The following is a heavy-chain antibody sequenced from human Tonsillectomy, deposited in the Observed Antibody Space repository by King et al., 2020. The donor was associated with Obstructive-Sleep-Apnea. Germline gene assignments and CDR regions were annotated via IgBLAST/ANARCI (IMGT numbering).Heavy chain of an antibody. CDR1: GFTFSSYA. V-gene: IGHV3-30*04. CDR3: ASPYCSSTSCTPYSYGMYV. D-gene: IGHD2-2*01. J-gene: IGHJ6*02. Sequence: VQLVESGGGVVQPGRSLRLSCAASGFTFSSYAMHWVRQAPGKGLEWVAVISYDGSHKYYADSVKGRFTCSKDNSKNKLYLQMNSLRAEDTAVYYVASPYCSSTSCTPYSYGMYVWGQGTTVTVSS. CDR2: ISYDGSHK.